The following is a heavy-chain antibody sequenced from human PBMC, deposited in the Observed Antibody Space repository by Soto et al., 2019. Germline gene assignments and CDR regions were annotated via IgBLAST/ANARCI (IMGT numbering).Heavy chain of an antibody. V-gene: IGHV4-59*01. CDR3: ARGAVVTPGLRYFDY. CDR1: GGSISSYY. CDR2: IYYSGST. J-gene: IGHJ4*02. Sequence: SETLSLTYTVSGGSISSYYWSWIRQPPGKGLEWIGYIYYSGSTNYNPSLKSRVTISVDTSKNQFSLKLSSVTAADTAVYYCARGAVVTPGLRYFDYWGQGTLVTVS. D-gene: IGHD2-21*02.